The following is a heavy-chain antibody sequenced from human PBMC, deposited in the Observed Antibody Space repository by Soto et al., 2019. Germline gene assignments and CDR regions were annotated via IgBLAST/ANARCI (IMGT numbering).Heavy chain of an antibody. Sequence: NPSETLSLTCTVSGGSISSGGYYWSWIRQHPGKGLEWIGYIYYSGSTYYNPSLKSRVTISVDTSKNQFSLKLSSVTAADTAVYYCARDHFLESPHDYGDLPTPSGPIYYYYGMDVWGQGTTVTVSS. CDR3: ARDHFLESPHDYGDLPTPSGPIYYYYGMDV. CDR2: IYYSGST. J-gene: IGHJ6*02. V-gene: IGHV4-31*03. CDR1: GGSISSGGYY. D-gene: IGHD4-17*01.